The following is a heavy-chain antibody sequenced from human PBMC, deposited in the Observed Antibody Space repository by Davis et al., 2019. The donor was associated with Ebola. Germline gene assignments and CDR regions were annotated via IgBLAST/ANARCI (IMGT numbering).Heavy chain of an antibody. J-gene: IGHJ4*02. CDR3: ARVDCSSTSCYGGLDY. D-gene: IGHD2-2*01. CDR2: IYYSGST. V-gene: IGHV4-59*01. CDR1: GGSISSYY. Sequence: PSETLSLTCTVSGGSISSYYWSWIRQPPGKGLEWIGYIYYSGSTNYNPSLKSRVTITVDTSKNQFSLKLSSVTAADTAVYYCARVDCSSTSCYGGLDYWGQGTLVTVSS.